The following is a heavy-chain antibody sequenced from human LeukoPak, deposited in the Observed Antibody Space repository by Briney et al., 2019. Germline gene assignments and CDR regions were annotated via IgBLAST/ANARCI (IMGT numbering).Heavy chain of an antibody. Sequence: GASVKVSCKVSGYTLTELSMHWVRQAPGKGLEWMGGFDPEDGETIYARKFQGRVTMTEDTSTDTAYMELSSLRSEDTAVYYCATGGTSWTDEFDYWGQGTLVTVSS. CDR2: FDPEDGET. CDR3: ATGGTSWTDEFDY. CDR1: GYTLTELS. J-gene: IGHJ4*02. D-gene: IGHD2-2*01. V-gene: IGHV1-24*01.